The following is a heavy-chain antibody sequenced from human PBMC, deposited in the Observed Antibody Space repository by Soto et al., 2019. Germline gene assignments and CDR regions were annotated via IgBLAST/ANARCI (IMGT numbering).Heavy chain of an antibody. CDR3: ARGPQDILDH. V-gene: IGHV1-8*01. J-gene: IGHJ4*02. D-gene: IGHD2-15*01. CDR2: MNPNSGNT. Sequence: QVQLVQSGAEVKKPGASVKVSCKASGYTFTSYDINWVRQATGQGLEWMGWMNPNSGNTGYAQKFXGRVXMXWNTSISTAYMELSSPRSEDTAVYYCARGPQDILDHWGQGTLVTVSS. CDR1: GYTFTSYD.